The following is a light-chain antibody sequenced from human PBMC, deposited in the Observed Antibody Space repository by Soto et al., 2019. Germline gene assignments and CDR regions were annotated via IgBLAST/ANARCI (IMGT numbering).Light chain of an antibody. J-gene: IGLJ1*01. CDR1: SSDVGGYNY. V-gene: IGLV2-14*01. Sequence: QSALTQPASVSGSPGQSITISCTGTSSDVGGYNYVSWYQQHPGKAPKLMIYDVSNRPSGVSNRFSGSKSGNKASLTISGLQAEDEADYYCSSYTCSSTLVFGTGTKLTVL. CDR2: DVS. CDR3: SSYTCSSTLV.